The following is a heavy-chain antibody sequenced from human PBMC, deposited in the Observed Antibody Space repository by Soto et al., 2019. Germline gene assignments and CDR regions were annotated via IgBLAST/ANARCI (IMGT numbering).Heavy chain of an antibody. J-gene: IGHJ4*02. V-gene: IGHV3-23*01. CDR3: AKGYYDSSGYPTFDY. CDR2: ISGSGGST. CDR1: GFTFSSYA. Sequence: EVQLLESGGGLVQPGGSLRLSCAASGFTFSSYAMSWVRQAPGKGLEWVSGISGSGGSTYYADSVKGRFTISRDNSKNTLYLQMNSLRAEDTAVYYCAKGYYDSSGYPTFDYWGQGTLVTVSS. D-gene: IGHD3-22*01.